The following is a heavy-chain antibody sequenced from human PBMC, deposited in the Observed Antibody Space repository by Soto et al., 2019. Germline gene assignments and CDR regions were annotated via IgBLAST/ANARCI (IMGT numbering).Heavy chain of an antibody. V-gene: IGHV3-9*01. D-gene: IGHD6-19*01. CDR1: GFTFDDYA. CDR2: ISWNSGSI. J-gene: IGHJ4*02. Sequence: EVQLVESGGGLVQPGRSLRVSCAASGFTFDDYAMHWVRKAPGKGLEWVSGISWNSGSIGYADSVKGRFTISRDNAKNSLYLEMNSLRAEDSALYYCAKGESSAVAGNCYFDYWGQGTLVTVSS. CDR3: AKGESSAVAGNCYFDY.